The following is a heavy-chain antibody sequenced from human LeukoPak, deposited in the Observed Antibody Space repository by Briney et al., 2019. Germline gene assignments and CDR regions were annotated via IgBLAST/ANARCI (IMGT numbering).Heavy chain of an antibody. D-gene: IGHD4-17*01. V-gene: IGHV3-7*01. Sequence: GGSLRLSCATSGFTFSLYWMNWVRQAPGKGLEWVANIKEDGSKKYYVESVKGRFTISRDNAKNSVFLQMNTLRAGDTAIYYCARATRDDFGDVHDAFDVWGQGTMVAVSS. J-gene: IGHJ3*01. CDR1: GFTFSLYW. CDR3: ARATRDDFGDVHDAFDV. CDR2: IKEDGSKK.